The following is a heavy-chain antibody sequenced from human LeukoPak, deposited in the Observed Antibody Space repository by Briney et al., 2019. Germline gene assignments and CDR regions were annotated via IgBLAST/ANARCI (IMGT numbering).Heavy chain of an antibody. J-gene: IGHJ4*02. V-gene: IGHV1-2*02. CDR1: GYTFTDYY. CDR2: INPNGGGT. D-gene: IGHD5-18*01. CDR3: ARVRPNTAMVHFDY. Sequence: ASVKVSCKASGYTFTDYYMHWVRQAPGQGLEWMGWINPNGGGTIYAQKFQGRVTLTRDTSISTAYMELSRLRSDDTAVYYCARVRPNTAMVHFDYWGQGNLVTVSS.